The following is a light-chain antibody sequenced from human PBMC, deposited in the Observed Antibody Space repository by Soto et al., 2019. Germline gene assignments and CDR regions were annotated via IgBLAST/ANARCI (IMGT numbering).Light chain of an antibody. J-gene: IGKJ1*01. CDR1: QSISIY. CDR3: QGHSTYPRT. V-gene: IGKV1-17*01. CDR2: AAS. Sequence: DIQMTQSPSSLSASVGDRVTITCRASQSISIYLNWYQQKPGKAPKLLIYAASSLQSGVPSRFSGSGSGTEFTLTISSLQPEDFATYYCQGHSTYPRTFGPGTKVDIK.